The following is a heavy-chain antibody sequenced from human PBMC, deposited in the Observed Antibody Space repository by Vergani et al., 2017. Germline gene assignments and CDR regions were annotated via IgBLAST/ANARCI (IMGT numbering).Heavy chain of an antibody. CDR1: GYSFTSYW. CDR2: IYPGDSDT. D-gene: IGHD3-22*01. J-gene: IGHJ3*02. V-gene: IGHV5-51*01. Sequence: EVQLVQSGAEVKKPGESLKISCKGSGYSFTSYWIGWVRQIPGKGLEWMGIIYPGDSDTRYSPSFQGQVTISADKSTSTAYLQWSSLKASDTAMYYCARKTTGTKVVIDDAFDIWGQGTMVTVSS. CDR3: ARKTTGTKVVIDDAFDI.